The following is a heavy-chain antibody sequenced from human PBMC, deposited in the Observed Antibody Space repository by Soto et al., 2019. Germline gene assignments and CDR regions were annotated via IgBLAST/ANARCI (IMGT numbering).Heavy chain of an antibody. CDR2: ITNIGGGT. CDR1: GFMFNTYA. CDR3: ANRPRHYHMDV. V-gene: IGHV3-23*01. Sequence: PGGSLRLSCAASGFMFNTYAMTWVRQAPGKGLEWVATITNIGGGTYYADSVKGRFTISRDNSKNRLYLQMYSLRAEDTAVYFCANRPRHYHMDVWGQGTTVTVSS. J-gene: IGHJ6*02.